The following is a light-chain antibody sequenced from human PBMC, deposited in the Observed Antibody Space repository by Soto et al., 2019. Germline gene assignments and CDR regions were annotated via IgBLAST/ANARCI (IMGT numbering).Light chain of an antibody. CDR2: EAS. V-gene: IGKV3-11*01. Sequence: EIVLTQSPATLSLSPGERATLSCRASQTVSSSLAWYQQKPGQAPRLLIYEASNRATGIPARFSGSGSGADFTHTISSLETEDFALYYCQQRSNWPTFGQGTKLEIK. CDR3: QQRSNWPT. CDR1: QTVSSS. J-gene: IGKJ2*01.